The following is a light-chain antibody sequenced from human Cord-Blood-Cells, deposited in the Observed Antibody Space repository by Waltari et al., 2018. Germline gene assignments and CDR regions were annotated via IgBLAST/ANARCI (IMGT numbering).Light chain of an antibody. J-gene: IGKJ2*03. V-gene: IGKV4-1*01. CDR3: QQYYSTPYS. CDR1: PSVLYSSNNKNY. Sequence: DIVINESHSSLAVCLGRRVTINCKSSPSVLYSSNNKNYLAWYQQKPGQPPKLLIYWASTRESGVPDRFSGSGAGTDFTLTISSLQAEDVAVYYCQQYYSTPYSFGQGTKLEIK. CDR2: WAS.